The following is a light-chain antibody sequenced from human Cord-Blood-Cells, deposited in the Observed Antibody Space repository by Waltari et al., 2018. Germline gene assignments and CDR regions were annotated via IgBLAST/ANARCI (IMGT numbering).Light chain of an antibody. V-gene: IGKV1-12*01. CDR2: AAS. CDR1: HGISSW. Sequence: IQITQSPSSVSASVGDTVTITCRASHGISSWLAWYQQKPGKAPKLLIYAASSLQSGVPSRFSVSGSGTDFTLTISSLQPEDFATYYCQQANSFPPFTFGPGTKVDIK. J-gene: IGKJ3*01. CDR3: QQANSFPPFT.